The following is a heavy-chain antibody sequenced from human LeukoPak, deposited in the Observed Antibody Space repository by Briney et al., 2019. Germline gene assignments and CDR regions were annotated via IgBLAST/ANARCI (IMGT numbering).Heavy chain of an antibody. J-gene: IGHJ4*02. D-gene: IGHD2-15*01. V-gene: IGHV3-7*01. Sequence: GGSLRLSCAASGFTFSTYWMNWVRQAQGKGLEWVANIKFDGSEKYYVDSVKGRFTISRDNTKNSLYLQMNSLRAEDTAMYYCTRGGGNFDYWGQGTLVTVSS. CDR2: IKFDGSEK. CDR3: TRGGGNFDY. CDR1: GFTFSTYW.